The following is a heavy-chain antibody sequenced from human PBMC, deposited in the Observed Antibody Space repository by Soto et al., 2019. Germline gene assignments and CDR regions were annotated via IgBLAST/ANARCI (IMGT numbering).Heavy chain of an antibody. J-gene: IGHJ6*02. CDR1: GFSFRSYA. CDR2: ILYDGSNK. Sequence: LRLSCTASGFSFRSYAMHWVRQAPGKGLEWVAVILYDGSNKHFADSVKGRFTVSRDNSNDTFYLQMDSLRAEDTAVYYCARELILCSLSVYYYHGMDVWGQGTTVTV. D-gene: IGHD3-9*01. CDR3: ARELILCSLSVYYYHGMDV. V-gene: IGHV3-33*01.